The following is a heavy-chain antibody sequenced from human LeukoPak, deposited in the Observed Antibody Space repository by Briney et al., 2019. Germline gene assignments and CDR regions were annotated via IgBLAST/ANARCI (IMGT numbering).Heavy chain of an antibody. CDR1: GFTFSSYR. CDR2: IKQDGSEK. J-gene: IGHJ5*02. Sequence: GGSLRLSCAASGFTFSSYRMSWVRQAPGKGLEWAANIKQDGSEKYYVDSVKGRFTISRDNAKNSLYLQMNSLRAEDTAVYYCARGGIFWPFDPWGQGTLVTVSS. CDR3: ARGGIFWPFDP. D-gene: IGHD3-3*01. V-gene: IGHV3-7*01.